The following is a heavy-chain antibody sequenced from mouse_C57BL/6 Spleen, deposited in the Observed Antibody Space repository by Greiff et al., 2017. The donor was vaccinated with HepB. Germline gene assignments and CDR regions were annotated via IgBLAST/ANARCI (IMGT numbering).Heavy chain of an antibody. Sequence: QVQLQQSGAELVRPGASVTLSCKASGYTFTDYEMHWVKQTPVHGLEWIGAIDPETGGTAYNQKFKGKAILTADKSSSTAYMELRSLTSEDSAVYYCTRTFPHYYGSSGTYYFDYWGQGTTLTVSS. CDR3: TRTFPHYYGSSGTYYFDY. J-gene: IGHJ2*01. D-gene: IGHD1-1*01. CDR1: GYTFTDYE. CDR2: IDPETGGT. V-gene: IGHV1-15*01.